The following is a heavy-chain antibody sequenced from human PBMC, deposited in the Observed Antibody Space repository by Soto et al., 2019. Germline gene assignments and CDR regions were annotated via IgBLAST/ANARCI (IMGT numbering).Heavy chain of an antibody. CDR2: IWYDGSNK. D-gene: IGHD2-2*01. CDR3: ARDLEDIVVVPAASGMDV. CDR1: GFTFSSYV. Sequence: PGGSLRLSCAASGFTFSSYVMHWVRQAPGKGLEWVAVIWYDGSNKYYADSVKGRFTISRDNSKNTLYLQMNSLRAEDTAVYYCARDLEDIVVVPAASGMDVWGQGTTVTVSS. V-gene: IGHV3-33*01. J-gene: IGHJ6*02.